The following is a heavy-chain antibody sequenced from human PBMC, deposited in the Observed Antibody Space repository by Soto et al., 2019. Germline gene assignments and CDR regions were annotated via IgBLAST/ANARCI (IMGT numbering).Heavy chain of an antibody. V-gene: IGHV1-18*04. D-gene: IGHD3-16*02. CDR3: AIERGYDYVWGSYRYTGDYYYGMDV. CDR2: ISAYNGNT. CDR1: GYTFTSYG. Sequence: ASVKVSCKASGYTFTSYGISWVRQAPGQGLEWMGWISAYNGNTNYAQKLQGRVTMTTDTSTSTAYMELRSLRSDDTAVYYCAIERGYDYVWGSYRYTGDYYYGMDVWGQGTTVTAP. J-gene: IGHJ6*02.